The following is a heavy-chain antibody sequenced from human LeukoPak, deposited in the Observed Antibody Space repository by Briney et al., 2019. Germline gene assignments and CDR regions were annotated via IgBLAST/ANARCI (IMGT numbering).Heavy chain of an antibody. V-gene: IGHV1-2*06. CDR3: ASGLYCGGDCYSWYFDL. CDR1: GYTFTGYY. CDR2: INPNSGGT. Sequence: ASVKVSCKASGYTFTGYYMHWVRQATGQGLEWMGRINPNSGGTNYAQKFQGRVTMTRDTSISTAYMELSRLRSDDTAVYYCASGLYCGGDCYSWYFDLWGRGTLVTVSS. J-gene: IGHJ2*01. D-gene: IGHD2-21*02.